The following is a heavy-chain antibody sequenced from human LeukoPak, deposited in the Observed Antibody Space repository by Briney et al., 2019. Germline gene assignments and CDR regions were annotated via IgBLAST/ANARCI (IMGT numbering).Heavy chain of an antibody. Sequence: SETLSLTCTVSGGSISSGDYYWSWIHQPPGKGLEWIGYIYYSGSTYYNPSLKSRVTISVDTSKNQFSLKLSSVTAADTAVYCCARRAPENYRFDYWGQGTLVTVSS. CDR1: GGSISSGDYY. J-gene: IGHJ4*02. CDR3: ARRAPENYRFDY. D-gene: IGHD1-7*01. V-gene: IGHV4-30-4*02. CDR2: IYYSGST.